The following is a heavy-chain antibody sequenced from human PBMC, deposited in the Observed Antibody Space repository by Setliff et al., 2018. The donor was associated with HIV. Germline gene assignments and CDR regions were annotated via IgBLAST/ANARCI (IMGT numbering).Heavy chain of an antibody. V-gene: IGHV4-59*01. CDR1: GGSISSYY. CDR3: ARDQTDGGNGEWRFRPRDYWYFDL. D-gene: IGHD2-15*01. CDR2: IYYSGST. Sequence: TSETLSLTCTVSGGSISSYYWSWIRQPPGKGLEWIGYIYYSGSTNYNPSLKSRVTISVDTSKNQFSLKLSSVTAADTAVYYCARDQTDGGNGEWRFRPRDYWYFDLWGRGTLGTVSS. J-gene: IGHJ2*01.